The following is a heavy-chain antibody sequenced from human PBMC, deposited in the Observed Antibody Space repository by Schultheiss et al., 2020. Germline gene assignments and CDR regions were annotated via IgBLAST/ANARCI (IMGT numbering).Heavy chain of an antibody. Sequence: SETLSLTCAVYGGSFSGYYWSWVRQPPGKGLEWIGEIHPSGSTNYNPSLSSRVTISVDTSKNQFFLKLTSVTAADTAVYYCARGVDQAKTGYWGQGTLVTVS. CDR3: ARGVDQAKTGY. CDR2: IHPSGST. J-gene: IGHJ4*02. V-gene: IGHV4-34*01. CDR1: GGSFSGYY. D-gene: IGHD1-14*01.